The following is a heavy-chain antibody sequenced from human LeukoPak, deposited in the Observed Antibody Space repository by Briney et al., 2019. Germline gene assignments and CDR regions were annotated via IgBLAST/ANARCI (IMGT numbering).Heavy chain of an antibody. J-gene: IGHJ3*01. V-gene: IGHV1-2*02. D-gene: IGHD2-21*01. CDR3: ARFWHCGISSCRAVNAFDF. Sequence: ASVKVSCKTSGYTFTGYFIHCVRHAPGQGREWMGWIDTNDGATNYAHKFQGRVTMTKDTSIRTAYMELSSLRSDDTALYFCARFWHCGISSCRAVNAFDFWGQGTVVTVSS. CDR1: GYTFTGYF. CDR2: IDTNDGAT.